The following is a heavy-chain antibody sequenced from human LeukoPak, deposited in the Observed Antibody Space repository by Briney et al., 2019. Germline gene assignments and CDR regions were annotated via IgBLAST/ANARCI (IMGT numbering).Heavy chain of an antibody. CDR2: ISGSGGST. Sequence: GGSLRLSCAASGFTFSSYAMSWVRQAPGKGLEWVSAISGSGGSTYYADSVKGRFTISRDNSKNTLYLHMNSLRAEDTAVYYCAKGRIQLWLLFDYWGQGTLVTVSS. CDR1: GFTFSSYA. D-gene: IGHD5-18*01. V-gene: IGHV3-23*01. CDR3: AKGRIQLWLLFDY. J-gene: IGHJ4*02.